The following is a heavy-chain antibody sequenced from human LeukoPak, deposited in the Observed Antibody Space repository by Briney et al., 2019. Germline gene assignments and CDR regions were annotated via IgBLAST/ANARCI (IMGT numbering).Heavy chain of an antibody. J-gene: IGHJ4*02. V-gene: IGHV3-74*01. CDR2: INTDGSIT. D-gene: IGHD2-21*01. CDR3: ARVWQDYSGVDY. Sequence: GGSLRLSCAASGFTFSDYWIHWVRQAPGKGLVWVSRINTDGSITNYADSVKGRFSISRDNAKNTLYLQMSSLRAEDTAVYYCARVWQDYSGVDYWGQGTLVTVSS. CDR1: GFTFSDYW.